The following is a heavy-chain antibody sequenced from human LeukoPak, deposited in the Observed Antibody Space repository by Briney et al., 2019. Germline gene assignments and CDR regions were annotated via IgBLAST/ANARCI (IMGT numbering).Heavy chain of an antibody. CDR3: AREGGSSSWYDY. Sequence: SETLSLTCTVSGGSISSYYWSWIRQPPGKGLEWIGYIFYSGSTNYNPSLKSGVTISVDTSKNQFSLKLSSVTAADTAVYYCAREGGSSSWYDYWGQGTLVTVSS. CDR2: IFYSGST. D-gene: IGHD6-13*01. CDR1: GGSISSYY. V-gene: IGHV4-59*01. J-gene: IGHJ4*02.